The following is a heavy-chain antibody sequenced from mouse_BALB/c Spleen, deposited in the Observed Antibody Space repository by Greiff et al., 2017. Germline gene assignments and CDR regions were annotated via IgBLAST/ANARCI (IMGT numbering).Heavy chain of an antibody. Sequence: EVQLVESGGGLVKPGGSLKLSCAASGFTFSSYTMSWVRQTPEKRLEWVATISSGGSYTYYPDSVKGRFTISRDNAKNTLYLQMSSLKSEDTAMYYCTRGVSYDPYAMDYWGQGTSVTVSS. CDR3: TRGVSYDPYAMDY. CDR2: ISSGGSYT. V-gene: IGHV5-6-4*01. CDR1: GFTFSSYT. J-gene: IGHJ4*01. D-gene: IGHD2-12*01.